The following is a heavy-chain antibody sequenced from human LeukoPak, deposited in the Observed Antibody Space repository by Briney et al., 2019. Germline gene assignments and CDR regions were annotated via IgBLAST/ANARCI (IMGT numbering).Heavy chain of an antibody. CDR3: ASSDFWSGSVNC. V-gene: IGHV4-61*02. CDR2: IYTSGST. J-gene: IGHJ4*02. Sequence: SQTLSLTCTVSGGSISSGSYYWSWIRQPAGKGLEWIGRIYTSGSTNYNPSLKSRVTISVDTSKNQFSLKLSSVTAADTAVYYCASSDFWSGSVNCWGQGTLVTVSS. CDR1: GGSISSGSYY. D-gene: IGHD3-3*01.